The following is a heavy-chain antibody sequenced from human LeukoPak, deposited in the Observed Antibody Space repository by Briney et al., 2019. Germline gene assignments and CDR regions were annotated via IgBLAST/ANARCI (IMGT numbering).Heavy chain of an antibody. CDR1: GYSISSCYY. J-gene: IGHJ4*02. CDR3: ARADLLRGVIVRGFDY. V-gene: IGHV4-38-2*01. CDR2: IYHSGIT. D-gene: IGHD3-10*01. Sequence: PSETLSLTCAVSGYSISSCYYWGWIRQPPGKGLEWIATIYHSGITYYKTSLKSRVTISVDTSKNQFSLKLTSVTAADTAVYYCARADLLRGVIVRGFDYWGQGTLVTVSS.